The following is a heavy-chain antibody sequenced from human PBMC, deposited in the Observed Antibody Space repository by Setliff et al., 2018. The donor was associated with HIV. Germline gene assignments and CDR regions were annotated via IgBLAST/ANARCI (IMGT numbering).Heavy chain of an antibody. J-gene: IGHJ6*03. CDR1: IGSISSYY. CDR3: ARGGPSVPCTSVSCPPYYYMDV. V-gene: IGHV4-4*07. Sequence: SETLSLTCNVSIGSISSYYWNWIRQPAETGLQWIGRISTSGNTNYNPSLKTRLTRSLDTSKQQFSLRLSSVTAADTAIYYCARGGPSVPCTSVSCPPYYYMDVWGKGATVTVSS. CDR2: ISTSGNT. D-gene: IGHD2-2*01.